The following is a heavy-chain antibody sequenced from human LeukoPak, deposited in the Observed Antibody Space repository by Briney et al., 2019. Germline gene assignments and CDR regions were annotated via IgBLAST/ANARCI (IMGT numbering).Heavy chain of an antibody. D-gene: IGHD3-10*01. CDR1: DDSITMYY. CDR3: VRELNDGSGRSGAFDI. V-gene: IGHV3-53*01. Sequence: ETLSLTCSVSDDSITMYYWTWIRQPPGKGLEWVSVIYSGGDTYYADSVKGRFTISRDNSKNTVYLQMKSLRAEDTAVYYCVRELNDGSGRSGAFDIWGQGTMVTVSS. J-gene: IGHJ3*02. CDR2: IYSGGDT.